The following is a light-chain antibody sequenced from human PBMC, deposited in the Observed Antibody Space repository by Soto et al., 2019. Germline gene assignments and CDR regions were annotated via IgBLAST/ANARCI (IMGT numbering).Light chain of an antibody. CDR2: DVN. Sequence: QSALTQPRSVSGSPGQSVTITCTGTSSDVGGYVYVSWYRQDPGKAPQCIIYDVNKRPSGVPDRFSGSKSGNTASLTVSGLQAEDEADYYCCSYAGNSFVFGTGTKLTVL. J-gene: IGLJ1*01. V-gene: IGLV2-11*01. CDR3: CSYAGNSFV. CDR1: SSDVGGYVY.